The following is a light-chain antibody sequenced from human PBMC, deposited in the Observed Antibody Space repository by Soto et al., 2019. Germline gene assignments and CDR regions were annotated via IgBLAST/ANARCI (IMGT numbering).Light chain of an antibody. CDR3: QEYSLWPLT. V-gene: IGKV3-15*01. Sequence: EILMTQSPATLSASPGERATLSCRVSQSVTNKLAWYQQKAGQAPRLLIYGASTRATGIPARFSGSGSGTEFSLTISSLQSEDFAVYFCQEYSLWPLTFGGGTKVDIK. CDR1: QSVTNK. J-gene: IGKJ4*01. CDR2: GAS.